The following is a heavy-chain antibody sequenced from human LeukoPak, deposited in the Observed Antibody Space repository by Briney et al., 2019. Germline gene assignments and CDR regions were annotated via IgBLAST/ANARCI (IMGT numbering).Heavy chain of an antibody. D-gene: IGHD1-26*01. CDR2: IYHSGST. Sequence: PSETLSLTCTVSGYSISSGYYWGWIRQPPGEGLEWIGSIYHSGSTYYNPSLKSRVTISVDTSKSQFSLKLSSVTAADTAVYYCARDPEEGATINGGPNWFDPWGQGTLVTVSS. J-gene: IGHJ5*02. CDR1: GYSISSGYY. V-gene: IGHV4-38-2*02. CDR3: ARDPEEGATINGGPNWFDP.